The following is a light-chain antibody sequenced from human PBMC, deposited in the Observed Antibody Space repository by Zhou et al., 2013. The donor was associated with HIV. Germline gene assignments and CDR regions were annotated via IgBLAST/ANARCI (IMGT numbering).Light chain of an antibody. Sequence: DIQMTQSPSSLSASVGDRVTITCRASQSISSNLNWYQQKPGKAPKLLIYAASILQSGVPSRFSGSQSGTDFSLTINSLQPEDFATYYCQQLDSNPHTFGQGTRLEIK. CDR2: AAS. CDR1: QSISSN. V-gene: IGKV1-39*01. J-gene: IGKJ2*01. CDR3: QQLDSNPHT.